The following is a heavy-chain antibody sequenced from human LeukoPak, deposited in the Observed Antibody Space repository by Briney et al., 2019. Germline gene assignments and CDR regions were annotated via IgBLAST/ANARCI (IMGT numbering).Heavy chain of an antibody. CDR3: AKDRSPRYCSSTSCYPGPDY. D-gene: IGHD2-2*01. CDR1: GFTFSSYA. J-gene: IGHJ4*02. V-gene: IGHV3-23*01. CDR2: ISGSGGST. Sequence: EPGGSLRLSCAASGFTFSSYAMSWVRQAPGKGLEWVSAISGSGGSTYYAVSVKGRFTISRDNYKNTLYLQMNSLRAEDTAVYYCAKDRSPRYCSSTSCYPGPDYWGQGTLVTVSS.